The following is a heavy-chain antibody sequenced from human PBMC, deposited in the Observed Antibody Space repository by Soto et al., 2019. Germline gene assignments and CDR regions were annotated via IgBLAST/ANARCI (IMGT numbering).Heavy chain of an antibody. J-gene: IGHJ4*02. D-gene: IGHD2-15*01. CDR2: IIPIFGTA. CDR1: GGTFSSYA. CDR3: ARDYGHDCSGGSCYFYF. V-gene: IGHV1-69*01. Sequence: QVQLVQSGAEVKKPGSSVKVSCKASGGTFSSYAISWVRQAPGRGLEWMGGIIPIFGTANYAQKFQGRVTITADESTSTAHMELSSLRSEDTAVYYCARDYGHDCSGGSCYFYFWGQGTLVTVSS.